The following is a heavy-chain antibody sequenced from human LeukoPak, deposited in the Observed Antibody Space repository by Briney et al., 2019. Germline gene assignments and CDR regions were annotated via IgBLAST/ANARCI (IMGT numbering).Heavy chain of an antibody. J-gene: IGHJ4*02. CDR1: GFTLSGYS. D-gene: IGHD1-26*01. V-gene: IGHV3-48*02. CDR3: ASSGRYRFDY. Sequence: GGSLRLSCAASGFTLSGYSMNWVRQAPGQGLEWVSYISSSSSTIDYADSVKGRFTISRDNAKNSLYLQMHTLRDEDTAVYYCASSGRYRFDYWAQGALVPVSS. CDR2: ISSSSSTI.